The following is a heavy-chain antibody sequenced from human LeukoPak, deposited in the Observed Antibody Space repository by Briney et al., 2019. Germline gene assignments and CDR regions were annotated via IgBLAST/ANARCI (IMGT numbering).Heavy chain of an antibody. CDR2: ISYDGSNK. CDR3: ARDLWFGELWGGFDY. Sequence: GGSLRLSCAASGFTFSSYAMHWVRQAPGKGLEWVAVISYDGSNKYYADSVKGRFTISRDNSKNTLYLQMNSLRAEDTAVYYCARDLWFGELWGGFDYWGQGTLVTVSS. V-gene: IGHV3-30*04. D-gene: IGHD3-10*01. CDR1: GFTFSSYA. J-gene: IGHJ4*02.